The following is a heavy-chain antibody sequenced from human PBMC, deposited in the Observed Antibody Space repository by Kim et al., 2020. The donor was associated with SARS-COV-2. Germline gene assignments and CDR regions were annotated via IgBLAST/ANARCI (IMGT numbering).Heavy chain of an antibody. CDR3: ARREGDSSGYFYGYFDY. J-gene: IGHJ4*02. Sequence: GGSLRLSCAASGFTFSDHFMDWVRQAPGKGLESVGRIRNKANSYTTEYAASVEGRFSISRDDSKNSLYLQMNSLKTEDTAVYYCARREGDSSGYFYGYFDYWGQGTLVTVSS. CDR2: IRNKANSYTT. V-gene: IGHV3-72*01. D-gene: IGHD3-22*01. CDR1: GFTFSDHF.